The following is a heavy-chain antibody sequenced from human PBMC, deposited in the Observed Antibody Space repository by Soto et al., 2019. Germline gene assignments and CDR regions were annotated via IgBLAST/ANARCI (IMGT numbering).Heavy chain of an antibody. Sequence: PSETLSLTCAVYGGSFSGYYWSWIRQPPGKGLEWIGEINHSGSTNYNPSLKSRVTISVDTSKNQFSLKLSSVTAADTAVYYCARVHFDYYYYMDVWGKGTTVTVSS. V-gene: IGHV4-34*01. D-gene: IGHD3-3*02. CDR3: ARVHFDYYYYMDV. J-gene: IGHJ6*03. CDR1: GGSFSGYY. CDR2: INHSGST.